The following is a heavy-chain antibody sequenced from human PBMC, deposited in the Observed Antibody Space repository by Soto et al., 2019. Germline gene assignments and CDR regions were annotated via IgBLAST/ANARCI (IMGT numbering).Heavy chain of an antibody. V-gene: IGHV3-53*01. CDR1: GFSVSCNY. Sequence: GGSLRLSCAASGFSVSCNYMSWVRQAPGEGLEWVAIIHMNGTTDYAKSVQGRFSVSRDIYKNTFFLQMNSLRAEDTAVYFCWGVPSGNGEGGWYMGVDVWGQGTRVTVSS. D-gene: IGHD4-17*01. CDR3: WGVPSGNGEGGWYMGVDV. CDR2: IHMNGTT. J-gene: IGHJ6*02.